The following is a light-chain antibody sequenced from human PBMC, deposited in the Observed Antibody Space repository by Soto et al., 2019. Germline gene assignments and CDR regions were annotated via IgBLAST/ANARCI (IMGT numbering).Light chain of an antibody. J-gene: IGKJ1*01. V-gene: IGKV1-5*01. Sequence: DIQMTHAPSTLSASVGDRVTITCRASQSISSWLAWYQQKPGKAPKLLIYDASSLESGVPSRFSGSGSGTEFTLTISNLQPDYFATYYCQQYHSYPWPFGQGTNVEIK. CDR2: DAS. CDR1: QSISSW. CDR3: QQYHSYPWP.